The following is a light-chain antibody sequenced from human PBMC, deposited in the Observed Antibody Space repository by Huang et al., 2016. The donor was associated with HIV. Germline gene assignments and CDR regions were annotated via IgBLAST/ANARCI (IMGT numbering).Light chain of an antibody. V-gene: IGKV1-39*01. CDR2: TAS. CDR3: QQSYAAPYT. J-gene: IGKJ2*01. Sequence: DIRLTQSPSSLSASVGDRVTITCRASQTISSYLNWYQQKPGKAPKVVIYTASSLQSGVPSRVTGSGSGTDYTLTISNLQPEDLATYYCQQSYAAPYTFGQGTKLEIK. CDR1: QTISSY.